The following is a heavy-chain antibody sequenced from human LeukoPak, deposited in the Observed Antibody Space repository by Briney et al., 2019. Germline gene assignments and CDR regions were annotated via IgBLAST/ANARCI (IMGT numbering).Heavy chain of an antibody. Sequence: PSETLSLTYDVSGSSVNSDQYWGWMRHSPGAGLEWIGSVHQTGSPYYNPSLGSRVSLSIDSTKNSFSLRLTSVTAADTAVYYCAMLRLGELSLLANAYDIWGQGTMVIVSS. CDR3: AMLRLGELSLLANAYDI. J-gene: IGHJ3*02. CDR2: VHQTGSP. V-gene: IGHV4-38-2*01. D-gene: IGHD3-16*02. CDR1: GSSVNSDQY.